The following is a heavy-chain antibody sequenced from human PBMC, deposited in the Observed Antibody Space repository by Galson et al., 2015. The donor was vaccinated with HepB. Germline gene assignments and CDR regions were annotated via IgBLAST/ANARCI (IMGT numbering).Heavy chain of an antibody. CDR1: GDSISSYY. J-gene: IGHJ4*02. V-gene: IGHV4-59*01. CDR2: VSYSGNT. Sequence: LSLTCTVSGDSISSYYWSWLRQPPGKGLEWIGHVSYSGNTNYNPSLKDRVTMSVDPSKNQFSLMLSSVTAADTAVYYCARDPNYGTSAYPNYYFDYWGQGALVTVSS. D-gene: IGHD2-2*01. CDR3: ARDPNYGTSAYPNYYFDY.